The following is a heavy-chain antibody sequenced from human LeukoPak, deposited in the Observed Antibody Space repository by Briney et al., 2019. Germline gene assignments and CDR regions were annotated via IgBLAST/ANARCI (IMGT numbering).Heavy chain of an antibody. V-gene: IGHV1-69*05. CDR3: ARWNYGGKGGRYYYYYMDV. D-gene: IGHD4-23*01. CDR1: GGTFSSYA. Sequence: ASVKVSCKASGGTFSSYAISWVRQAPGQGLEWMGGIIPIFGTANYAQKFQGRVTITTDESTSTAYMELSSLRSEDTAVYYCARWNYGGKGGRYYYYYMDVWGKGTTVTVSS. J-gene: IGHJ6*03. CDR2: IIPIFGTA.